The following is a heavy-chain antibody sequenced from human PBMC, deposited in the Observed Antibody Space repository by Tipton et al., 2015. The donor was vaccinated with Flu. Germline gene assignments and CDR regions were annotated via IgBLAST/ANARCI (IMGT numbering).Heavy chain of an antibody. CDR3: ASGWSVVAATNPDY. CDR1: GFTFSSYS. D-gene: IGHD2-15*01. Sequence: SLRLSCAASGFTFSSYSMNWVRQAPGKGLEWVSSISSSSYIYYADSVKGRFTISRDNAKNSLYLQMNSLRAEDTAVYYCASGWSVVAATNPDYWGQGTLVTVSS. J-gene: IGHJ4*02. V-gene: IGHV3-21*01. CDR2: ISSSSYI.